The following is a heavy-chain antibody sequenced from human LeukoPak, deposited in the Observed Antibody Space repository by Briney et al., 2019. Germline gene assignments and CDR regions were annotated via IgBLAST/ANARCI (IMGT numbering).Heavy chain of an antibody. V-gene: IGHV3-23*01. CDR1: GFTFSSNW. D-gene: IGHD1-7*01. J-gene: IGHJ3*01. CDR3: ARDIELST. CDR2: INYSGSNA. Sequence: RPGGSLRLSCAASGFTFSSNWMTWVRQAPGKGLEWVALINYSGSNAYYADSVRGRFTISRDSSKSMLYLQMDSLRAEDTAIYYCARDIELSTWGQGTMVSV.